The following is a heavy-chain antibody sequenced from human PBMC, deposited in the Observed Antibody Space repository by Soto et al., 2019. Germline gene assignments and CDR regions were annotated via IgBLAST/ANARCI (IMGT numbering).Heavy chain of an antibody. CDR1: GFAISRGYY. Sequence: PSETLSLTCSVSGFAISRGYYWSWVRQPPGKGLEWIGSIYPSVSSYHNPSLATRLRLSIDTSKNQFTLNLTSVTAADTALYFCAREKVGTTFFDNWGQAIQVPVSS. D-gene: IGHD1-1*01. J-gene: IGHJ4*02. CDR2: IYPSVSS. CDR3: AREKVGTTFFDN. V-gene: IGHV4-38-2*02.